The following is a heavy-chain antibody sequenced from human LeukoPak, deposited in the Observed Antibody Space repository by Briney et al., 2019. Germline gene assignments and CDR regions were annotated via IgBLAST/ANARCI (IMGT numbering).Heavy chain of an antibody. Sequence: PSETLSLTCTVSGGSISSYYWSWIRQPPGKGLEWIGYIYYSGSTNYNPSLKSRVTISVDTSKNQFSLKLSSVTAADTAVYYCARDDYGSGSFGYWGQGTLVTVSS. D-gene: IGHD3-10*01. V-gene: IGHV4-59*12. CDR2: IYYSGST. CDR3: ARDDYGSGSFGY. CDR1: GGSISSYY. J-gene: IGHJ4*02.